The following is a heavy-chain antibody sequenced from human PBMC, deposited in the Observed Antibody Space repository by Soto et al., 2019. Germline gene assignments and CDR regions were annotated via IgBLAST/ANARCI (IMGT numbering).Heavy chain of an antibody. V-gene: IGHV4-61*01. J-gene: IGHJ6*03. CDR2: IYYSGST. Sequence: SSETLSLTCTVSGGSVSSGSYFWTWIRQPPGKGLEWIGYIYYSGSTNYNPSLKSRVTISVDTSKNQFSLKLSSVTAADTAVYYCATDDYGDYVSSRRPYYYYYMDVWGKGTTVTVSS. CDR3: ATDDYGDYVSSRRPYYYYYMDV. D-gene: IGHD4-17*01. CDR1: GGSVSSGSYF.